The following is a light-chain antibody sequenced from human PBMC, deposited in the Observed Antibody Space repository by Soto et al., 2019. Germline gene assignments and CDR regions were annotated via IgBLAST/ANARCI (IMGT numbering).Light chain of an antibody. CDR2: AAS. CDR3: QQSYSWT. V-gene: IGKV1-39*01. CDR1: QSISSY. Sequence: DIQMTQSPSSLSASVGDRVTITCRASQSISSYLNWYQQKPGKAPKLLIYAASSLQSGVPSRFSGSGSGTDFTITISSLQPEDFATYYCQQSYSWTFGQGTKVEIK. J-gene: IGKJ1*01.